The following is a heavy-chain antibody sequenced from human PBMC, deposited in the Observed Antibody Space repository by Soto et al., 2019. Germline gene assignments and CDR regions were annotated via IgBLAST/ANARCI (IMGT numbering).Heavy chain of an antibody. D-gene: IGHD3-3*01. V-gene: IGHV3-33*01. J-gene: IGHJ5*02. CDR2: IWYDGSNK. Sequence: HPGGSLRLSCAASGFTFSSYGMHWVRQAPGKGLEWVAVIWYDGSNKYYADSVKGRFTISGDNSKNTLYLQMNSLRAEDTAVYYCARDTYYDQQAGNWFDPWGQGTLVTVSS. CDR1: GFTFSSYG. CDR3: ARDTYYDQQAGNWFDP.